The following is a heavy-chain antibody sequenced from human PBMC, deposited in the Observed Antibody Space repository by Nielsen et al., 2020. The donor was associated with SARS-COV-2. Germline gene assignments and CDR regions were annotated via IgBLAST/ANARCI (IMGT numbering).Heavy chain of an antibody. Sequence: SETLSLTCTVSGGSISSYYWSWIRQPPGKGLEWIGYIYYSGSTNYNPSLKSRVTISVDTSKNQFSLKLSSVTAADTAVYYCARGRYSSSWYRPMSAFDYWGQGTLVTVSS. V-gene: IGHV4-59*12. CDR1: GGSISSYY. CDR2: IYYSGST. CDR3: ARGRYSSSWYRPMSAFDY. J-gene: IGHJ4*02. D-gene: IGHD6-13*01.